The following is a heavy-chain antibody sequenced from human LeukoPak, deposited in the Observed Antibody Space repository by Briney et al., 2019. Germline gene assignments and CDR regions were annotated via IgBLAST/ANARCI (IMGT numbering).Heavy chain of an antibody. D-gene: IGHD3-10*01. Sequence: GGSLRLSCAASGFTFSSYLMSWVRQAPGKGLVWVSRINSDGSSTIYADSVKGRFTISRDNAKNTLYLQMNSLRAEDTAVYYCARDLRGRDYYGSGSYYNPSYYYGMDVWGQGTTVTVSS. V-gene: IGHV3-74*01. CDR3: ARDLRGRDYYGSGSYYNPSYYYGMDV. CDR2: INSDGSST. CDR1: GFTFSSYL. J-gene: IGHJ6*02.